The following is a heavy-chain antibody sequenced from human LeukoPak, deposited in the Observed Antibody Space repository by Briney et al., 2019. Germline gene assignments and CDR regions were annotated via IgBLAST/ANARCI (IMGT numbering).Heavy chain of an antibody. CDR2: INPSGGST. V-gene: IGHV1-46*01. D-gene: IGHD2-2*01. Sequence: GASVKVSCKASGYTFTSYYMHWVRQAPGQGLEWMGIINPSGGSTSYAQKFQGRVTMTRDTSTSTVYMELSSLRSEDTAVYYCARDGLDIVVVPAALNWFDPWGQGTLVTVSS. CDR1: GYTFTSYY. CDR3: ARDGLDIVVVPAALNWFDP. J-gene: IGHJ5*02.